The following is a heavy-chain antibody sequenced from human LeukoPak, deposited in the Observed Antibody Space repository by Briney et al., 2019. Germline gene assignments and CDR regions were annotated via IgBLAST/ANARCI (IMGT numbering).Heavy chain of an antibody. V-gene: IGHV4-34*01. J-gene: IGHJ4*02. CDR2: INHSGST. Sequence: SETLSLTCAVYGGSFSGYYWSWIRQPPGKGLEWIGEINHSGSTNYSPSLKSRVTISVDTSKNQFSLKLSSVTAADTAVYYCARLGGWYALDYWGQGTLVTVSS. D-gene: IGHD2-2*01. CDR3: ARLGGWYALDY. CDR1: GGSFSGYY.